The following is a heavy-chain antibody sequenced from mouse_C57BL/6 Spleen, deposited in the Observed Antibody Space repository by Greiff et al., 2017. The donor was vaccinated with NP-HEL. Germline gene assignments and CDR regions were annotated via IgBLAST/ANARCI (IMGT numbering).Heavy chain of an antibody. J-gene: IGHJ2*01. CDR1: GYTFTSYW. CDR2: IHPNSGST. CDR3: ASYGSSSYYFDY. Sequence: VQLQQPGAELVKPGASVKLSCKASGYTFTSYWMHWVKQRPGQGLEWIGMIHPNSGSTNYNEKFKSKATLTVDKSSSTAYMQLSSLTSEDSAVYYCASYGSSSYYFDYWGQGTTLTVSS. D-gene: IGHD1-1*01. V-gene: IGHV1-64*01.